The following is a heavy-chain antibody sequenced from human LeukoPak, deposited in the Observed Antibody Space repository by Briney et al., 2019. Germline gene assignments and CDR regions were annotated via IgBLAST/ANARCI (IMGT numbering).Heavy chain of an antibody. D-gene: IGHD2-8*01. J-gene: IGHJ4*02. Sequence: SGGSLRLSCAASGFTFSRYWISWVRKAPGKGLEWVANIKQDGSEKYYVDSVKGRFTISRDNAKNSLYLQMNSLRGEDTAVYYCARVSCTNGICYGFDYWGQGTLVTVSS. V-gene: IGHV3-7*01. CDR2: IKQDGSEK. CDR1: GFTFSRYW. CDR3: ARVSCTNGICYGFDY.